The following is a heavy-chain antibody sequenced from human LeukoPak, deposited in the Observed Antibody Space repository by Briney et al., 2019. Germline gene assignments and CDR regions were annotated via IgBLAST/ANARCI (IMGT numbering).Heavy chain of an antibody. CDR1: GVSFNSYY. J-gene: IGHJ4*02. CDR2: VSYSGST. D-gene: IGHD6-13*01. Sequence: SETLSLTCAVSGVSFNSYYWSWIRQPPGKGLEWVGYVSYSGSTNYNPSLKSRVTISVDTSKNQFSLKLSSVTAADTAVYYCARGLGIAASYFDYWGQGTLVTVSS. CDR3: ARGLGIAASYFDY. V-gene: IGHV4-59*01.